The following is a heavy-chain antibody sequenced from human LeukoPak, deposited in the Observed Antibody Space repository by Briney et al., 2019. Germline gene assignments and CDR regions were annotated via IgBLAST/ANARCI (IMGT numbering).Heavy chain of an antibody. D-gene: IGHD2-21*02. V-gene: IGHV3-30-3*01. CDR1: GFSFSSYA. J-gene: IGHJ4*02. CDR2: ISYVGSNK. Sequence: PGGSQRLSCAASGFSFSSYAMHWVRQAPGKGLEWVAVISYVGSNKYYADSVKGRFTISRDNSKNTLYLQMNSVRAEDTAVYYCARGAPVSIVVVTGLLDYWGQGTLVPVSS. CDR3: ARGAPVSIVVVTGLLDY.